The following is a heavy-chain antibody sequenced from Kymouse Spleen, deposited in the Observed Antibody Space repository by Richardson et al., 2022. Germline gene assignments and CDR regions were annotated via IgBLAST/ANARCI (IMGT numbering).Heavy chain of an antibody. CDR1: GGSVSSGSYY. V-gene: IGHV4-61*01. CDR3: ARRSSSSGFDY. D-gene: IGHD6-6*01. Sequence: QVQLQESGPGLVKPSETLSLTCTVSGGSVSSGSYYWSWIRQPPGKGLEWIGYIYYSGSTNYNPSLKSRVTISVDTSKNQFSLKLSSVTAADTAVYYCARRSSSSGFDYWGQGTLVTVSS. J-gene: IGHJ4*02. CDR2: IYYSGST.